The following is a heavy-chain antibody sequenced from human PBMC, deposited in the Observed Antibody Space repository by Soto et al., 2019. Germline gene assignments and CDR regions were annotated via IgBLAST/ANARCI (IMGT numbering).Heavy chain of an antibody. CDR1: GYTFTSYA. J-gene: IGHJ4*02. Sequence: ASVKVSRKASGYTFTSYATHWVRQAPGQRLEWMGWINAGNGNTKYSQKFQGRVTITRDTSASTAYMELSSLRSEDTAVYYCAKTSSGWYNFDYWGQGTLVTVSS. CDR2: INAGNGNT. CDR3: AKTSSGWYNFDY. D-gene: IGHD6-19*01. V-gene: IGHV1-3*01.